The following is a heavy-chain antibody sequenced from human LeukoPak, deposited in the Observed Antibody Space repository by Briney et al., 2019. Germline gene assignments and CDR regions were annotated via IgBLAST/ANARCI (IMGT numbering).Heavy chain of an antibody. J-gene: IGHJ4*02. CDR1: GYTFTGYY. V-gene: IGHV1-2*02. D-gene: IGHD2-8*01. CDR2: INPNSGGT. Sequence: ASVKVSCKASGYTFTGYYMHWVRQAPGQGLEWMGWINPNSGGTNYAQKFKGRVLMTRDTSISTAYLELSSLKSDDTAVYYCARVGYCSRGVCYNYDYWGQGTQVTVSS. CDR3: ARVGYCSRGVCYNYDY.